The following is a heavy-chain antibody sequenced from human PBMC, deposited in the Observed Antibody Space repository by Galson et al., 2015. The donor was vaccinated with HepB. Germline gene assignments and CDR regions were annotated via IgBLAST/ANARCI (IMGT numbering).Heavy chain of an antibody. V-gene: IGHV3-21*01. CDR3: ARPHPYSSSWYYGMDV. J-gene: IGHJ6*02. Sequence: SLRLSCAASGFTFSSYSMNWVRQAPGKGLEWVSSISSSSSYIYYADSVKGRFTTSRDNAKNSLYLQMNSLRAEDTAVYYCARPHPYSSSWYYGMDVWGQGTTVTVSS. CDR2: ISSSSSYI. CDR1: GFTFSSYS. D-gene: IGHD6-13*01.